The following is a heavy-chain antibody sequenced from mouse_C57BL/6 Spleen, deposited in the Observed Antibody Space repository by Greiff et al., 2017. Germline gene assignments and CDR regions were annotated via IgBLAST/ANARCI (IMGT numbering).Heavy chain of an antibody. V-gene: IGHV1-15*01. CDR1: GYTFTDYE. CDR3: TTGRSYVENY. Sequence: VQLQQSGAELVRPGASVTLSCKASGYTFTDYEMHWVKQTPVHGLDWIGAIDPETGGTAYNQKFKGKAILTADKSSSTAYMELRSLSSEDSAVYNGTTGRSYVENYWGQGTTLTVSS. CDR2: IDPETGGT. J-gene: IGHJ2*01. D-gene: IGHD1-1*01.